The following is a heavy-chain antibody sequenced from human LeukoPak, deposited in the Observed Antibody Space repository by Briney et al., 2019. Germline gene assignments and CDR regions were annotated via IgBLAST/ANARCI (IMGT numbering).Heavy chain of an antibody. Sequence: SETLSLTCTVPGGSISSYYWSWIRQPPGKGLEWIGYIYYSGSTNYNPSLKSRVTISVDRSKNQLSLKLSSVTAADTAVYYCARDRCGGDCYSSGYFQHWGQGTLVTVSS. J-gene: IGHJ1*01. V-gene: IGHV4-59*12. CDR3: ARDRCGGDCYSSGYFQH. CDR2: IYYSGST. CDR1: GGSISSYY. D-gene: IGHD2-21*01.